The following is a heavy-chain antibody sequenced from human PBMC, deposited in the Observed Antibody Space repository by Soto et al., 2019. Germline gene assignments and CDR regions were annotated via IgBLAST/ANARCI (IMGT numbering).Heavy chain of an antibody. CDR1: GFTFSNAW. V-gene: IGHV3-15*01. Sequence: EVQLVESGGGLVKPGGSLRLSCAASGFTFSNAWMSWVRQAPGKGLEWVGRIKSKTDGGTTDYAAPVKGRFTISRDDSKNTLYLQMNSLKTEDTAVYYCTTEIRYDDIWGSYRYPYWGQGTLVTVSS. CDR2: IKSKTDGGTT. D-gene: IGHD3-16*02. J-gene: IGHJ4*02. CDR3: TTEIRYDDIWGSYRYPY.